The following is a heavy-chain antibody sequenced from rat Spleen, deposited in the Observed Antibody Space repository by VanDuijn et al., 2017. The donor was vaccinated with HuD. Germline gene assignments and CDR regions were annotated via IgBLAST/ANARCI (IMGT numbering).Heavy chain of an antibody. V-gene: IGHV5S13*01. CDR1: GFTFSNYG. CDR3: ARPDYGYAYWYFDF. Sequence: EVQLVESGGGLVQPGRSLKLSCAASGFTFSNYGMAWVRQTPTKGLEWVASISTGGGSTYYRDSVKGRFTISRDNAKSTLYLQMDSLRSEDTATYYCARPDYGYAYWYFDFWGPGTMVTVSS. D-gene: IGHD1-7*01. CDR2: ISTGGGST. J-gene: IGHJ1*01.